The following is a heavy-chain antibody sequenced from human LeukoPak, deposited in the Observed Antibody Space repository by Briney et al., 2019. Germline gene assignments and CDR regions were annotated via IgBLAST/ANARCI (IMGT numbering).Heavy chain of an antibody. CDR3: ARVGYCGATSCYGGFAP. D-gene: IGHD2-2*01. V-gene: IGHV1-2*02. J-gene: IGHJ5*02. CDR2: IDPHSGGT. Sequence: GASVKVSCKTSGYTFTGYFIQWVRQAPGQGLEWMGWIDPHSGGTNYAQKLQGRDTMTRDTSITTAYLELSRLRSDDTAVYYCARVGYCGATSCYGGFAPWGQGTLVTVSS. CDR1: GYTFTGYF.